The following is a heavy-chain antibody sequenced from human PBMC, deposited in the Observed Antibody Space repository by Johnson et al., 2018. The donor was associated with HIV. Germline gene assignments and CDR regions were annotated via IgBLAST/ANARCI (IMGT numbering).Heavy chain of an antibody. V-gene: IGHV3-20*04. J-gene: IGHJ3*02. CDR3: ARGPWLAFDI. D-gene: IGHD6-19*01. Sequence: VQLVESGGGVVRPGGSLRLSCAAAGFTFDDYGMSWVRQAPGKGLEWVSTINWNGARTGYVDSMKGRFTISRDNAKNSLYLQMNSLRADDTGVYYCARGPWLAFDIWGQGTMVTVSS. CDR1: GFTFDDYG. CDR2: INWNGART.